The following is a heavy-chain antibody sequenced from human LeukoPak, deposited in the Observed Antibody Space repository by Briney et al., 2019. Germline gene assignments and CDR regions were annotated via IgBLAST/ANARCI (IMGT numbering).Heavy chain of an antibody. V-gene: IGHV3-66*01. J-gene: IGHJ4*02. CDR3: ARVKVYCSGGSCYTAYDY. CDR2: IYSGGST. CDR1: GFTVSSNY. Sequence: GGSLRLSCAAPGFTVSSNYMSWVRQAPGKGLEWVSVIYSGGSTYYADSVKGRFTISRDNSKNTLYLQMDSLRAEDTAVYYCARVKVYCSGGSCYTAYDYWGQGTLVTVSS. D-gene: IGHD2-15*01.